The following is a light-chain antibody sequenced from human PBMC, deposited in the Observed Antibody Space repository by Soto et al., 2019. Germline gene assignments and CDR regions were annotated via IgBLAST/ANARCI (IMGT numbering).Light chain of an antibody. CDR1: SSDVGGYNY. Sequence: QSVLTQPASVSGSPGQSITISCTGTSSDVGGYNYVSWYQHHPGKVPKLMIYDVNNRPSGVSNRFSGSKSGNTASLTISGLQVEDEADYYCSSYTSSSTVFFGGGTKLTVL. V-gene: IGLV2-14*03. J-gene: IGLJ2*01. CDR3: SSYTSSSTVF. CDR2: DVN.